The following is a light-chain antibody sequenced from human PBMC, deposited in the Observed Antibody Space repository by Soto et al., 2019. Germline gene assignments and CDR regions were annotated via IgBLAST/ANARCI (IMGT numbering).Light chain of an antibody. CDR1: SGDVGGYNF. V-gene: IGLV2-14*01. CDR2: DVN. J-gene: IGLJ7*01. Sequence: QSALTQPRSVSGSPGQSVTISCTGTSGDVGGYNFVSWYQHHPGKAPKLVIYDVNNRPSGISYRFSGSKSGNTASLTISGLQAEDEADYYCASYTRTTTLVFGGGTQLTVL. CDR3: ASYTRTTTLV.